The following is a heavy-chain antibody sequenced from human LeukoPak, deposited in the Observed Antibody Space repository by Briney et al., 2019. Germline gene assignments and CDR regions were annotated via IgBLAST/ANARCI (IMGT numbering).Heavy chain of an antibody. CDR2: ISGDGGST. V-gene: IGHV3-43*02. CDR3: AKGYYGVGVNDY. D-gene: IGHD4-17*01. J-gene: IGHJ4*02. Sequence: GGSLRPSCAASGFTFSSYAMHWVRQAPGKGLEWVSLISGDGGSTYYADSVKGRFTISRDNSKNSLYLQMNSLRTEDTALYYCAKGYYGVGVNDYWGQGTLVTVSS. CDR1: GFTFSSYA.